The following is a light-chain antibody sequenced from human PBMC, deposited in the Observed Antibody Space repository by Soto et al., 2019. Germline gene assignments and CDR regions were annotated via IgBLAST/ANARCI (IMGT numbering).Light chain of an antibody. J-gene: IGLJ3*02. CDR1: SSDVGAYDY. V-gene: IGLV2-8*01. Sequence: QSVLTQPPSASGSPGQSVTISCTGTSSDVGAYDYVSWYQQHPGKAPKLMIYEVSKRPSGVPDRFSGSKSGNTASLTVSGLQAEDEADYYCSSSAGIYHYLVFGGGTKLTVL. CDR3: SSSAGIYHYLV. CDR2: EVS.